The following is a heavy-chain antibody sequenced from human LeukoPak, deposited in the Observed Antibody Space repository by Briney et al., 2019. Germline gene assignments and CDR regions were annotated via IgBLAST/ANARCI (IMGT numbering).Heavy chain of an antibody. CDR2: ISSAGSTI. V-gene: IGHV3-48*03. J-gene: IGHJ4*02. CDR3: AREASKRGAAAVDF. Sequence: GGSLRLSCAASGFTFSSFEMNWVRQAPGKGLEWVSYISSAGSTIHYADSVKGRFTISRDNAKNSLYLQMNSLRAEDTAVYYCAREASKRGAAAVDFWGQGALVTVSS. D-gene: IGHD2-15*01. CDR1: GFTFSSFE.